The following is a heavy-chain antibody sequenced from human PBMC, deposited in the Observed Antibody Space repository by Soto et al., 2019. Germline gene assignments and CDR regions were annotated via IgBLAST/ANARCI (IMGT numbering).Heavy chain of an antibody. D-gene: IGHD3-16*02. V-gene: IGHV1-69*02. CDR1: GGTFSSYT. J-gene: IGHJ3*02. Sequence: SVKVSCKASGGTFSSYTISWVRQAPGQGLEWMGRIIPILGIANYAQKFQGRVTITADKSTSTAYMELSSLRSEDTAVYYCARGYRMITFGGVIVMSGAFDIWGQGTMVTVSS. CDR2: IIPILGIA. CDR3: ARGYRMITFGGVIVMSGAFDI.